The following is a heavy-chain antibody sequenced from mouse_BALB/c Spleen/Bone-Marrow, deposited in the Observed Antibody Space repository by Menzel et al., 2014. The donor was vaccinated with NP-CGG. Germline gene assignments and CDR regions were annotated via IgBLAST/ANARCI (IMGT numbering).Heavy chain of an antibody. CDR2: INPDSRTI. V-gene: IGHV4-1*02. CDR1: GFDFSGFW. J-gene: IGHJ3*01. Sequence: VQLQQPGDGLVQPGRSLKISCAASGFDFSGFWMGWVRLAPGKGLEWIGEINPDSRTINYSPFLKDRFIISRDNAKNTLYLYMSKVRSEDTALYYCARLGYYGGFAYWGQGTLVTVSA. CDR3: ARLGYYGGFAY. D-gene: IGHD2-3*01.